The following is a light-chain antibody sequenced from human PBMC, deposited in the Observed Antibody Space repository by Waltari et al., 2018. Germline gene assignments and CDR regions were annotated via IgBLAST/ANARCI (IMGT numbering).Light chain of an antibody. CDR3: QQCSSSPLT. CDR1: QSVSSN. V-gene: IGKV3-11*01. Sequence: EIVLTQSPATLFLSPGERATLSCRASQSVSSNLAWYQQKPGQAPRLLVDDASNRATGVPARFSGSGSGTDFTLIISSLEPEDFAVYYCQQCSSSPLTFGGGTRLEIK. J-gene: IGKJ4*01. CDR2: DAS.